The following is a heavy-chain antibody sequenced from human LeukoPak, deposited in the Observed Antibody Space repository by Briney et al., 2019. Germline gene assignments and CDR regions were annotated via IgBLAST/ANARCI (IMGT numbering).Heavy chain of an antibody. CDR1: GFTFSSYA. Sequence: PGGSLRLSCAASGFTFSSYAMSWVRQTPGKGLEWVSGISGSGSSTYYVDSVKGRFTISRDKSKNTLYLQMNSLRAEDTAIYYCAKDGSSNWYGWFDPWGQGTLVTVSS. D-gene: IGHD6-13*01. CDR2: ISGSGSST. CDR3: AKDGSSNWYGWFDP. J-gene: IGHJ5*02. V-gene: IGHV3-23*01.